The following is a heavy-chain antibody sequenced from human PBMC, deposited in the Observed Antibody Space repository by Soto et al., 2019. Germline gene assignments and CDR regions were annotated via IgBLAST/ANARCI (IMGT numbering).Heavy chain of an antibody. Sequence: PSETLSLTCTVSGGSISSSRYYWGWIRQPPGKGLEWIGSIYYSGSTYYNPSLKSRVTISVDTSKNQFSLKLSSVTAADTAVYYCARGTVGQQLVPYFDYWGQGTLVTVSS. J-gene: IGHJ4*02. CDR2: IYYSGST. CDR3: ARGTVGQQLVPYFDY. V-gene: IGHV4-39*01. CDR1: GGSISSSRYY. D-gene: IGHD6-13*01.